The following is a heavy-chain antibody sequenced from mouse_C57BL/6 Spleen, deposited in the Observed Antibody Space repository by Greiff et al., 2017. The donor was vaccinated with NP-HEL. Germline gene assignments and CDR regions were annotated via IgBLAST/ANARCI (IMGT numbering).Heavy chain of an antibody. J-gene: IGHJ4*01. V-gene: IGHV1-64*01. Sequence: QVQLQQPGAELVKPGASVKLSCKASGYTFTSYWMHWVKQRPGQGLEWIGMIHPNSGSTNYNEKFKSKATLTVDKSSSTAYMQLSSLTSEDSAVYYCARRGIDSYGSRLYAMDYWGQGTSVTVSS. CDR1: GYTFTSYW. CDR3: ARRGIDSYGSRLYAMDY. D-gene: IGHD1-1*01. CDR2: IHPNSGST.